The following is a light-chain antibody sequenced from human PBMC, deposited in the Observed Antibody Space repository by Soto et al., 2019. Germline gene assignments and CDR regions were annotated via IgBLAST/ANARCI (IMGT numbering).Light chain of an antibody. J-gene: IGLJ3*02. V-gene: IGLV2-23*01. Sequence: QSALSQPASVSGSPGQSITIPCTGSSSDVGSNNLVSWYQQHPGKAPKVMIYEATKRPSGVSNRFSGSKSDNTASLTISGLQAEDEADYYCCSYANIYIWVFGGGTKLTVL. CDR1: SSDVGSNNL. CDR3: CSYANIYIWV. CDR2: EAT.